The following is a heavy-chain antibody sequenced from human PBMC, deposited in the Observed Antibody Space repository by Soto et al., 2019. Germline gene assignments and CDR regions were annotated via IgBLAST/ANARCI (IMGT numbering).Heavy chain of an antibody. Sequence: QVQLVQSGAEVKNPGASVKVSCKTSGYTFTKYGVGWVRQAPGQGLEWMGWISGSSGNANYAEKVQCGITLTTDTSTSTAYIELRSLRSDDTAVYYCAREMAGLGGEYDYWGQGTLVTVSS. CDR3: AREMAGLGGEYDY. V-gene: IGHV1-18*01. CDR2: ISGSSGNA. D-gene: IGHD3-16*01. J-gene: IGHJ4*02. CDR1: GYTFTKYG.